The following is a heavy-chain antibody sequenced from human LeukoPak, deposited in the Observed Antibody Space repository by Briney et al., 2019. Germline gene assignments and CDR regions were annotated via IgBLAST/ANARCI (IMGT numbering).Heavy chain of an antibody. V-gene: IGHV3-23*01. CDR2: ISGSGGST. J-gene: IGHJ4*02. D-gene: IGHD3-22*01. CDR1: GFTFSIYA. Sequence: PGGSLRLSCAASGFTFSIYAMSWVRQAPGKGLEWVSGISGSGGSTYYADSVKGRFTISRDNSKNTLFLQMNSLRAEDTAVYYCAKETGGYYGSSGDYIPQYYFEYWGQGTLVTVSS. CDR3: AKETGGYYGSSGDYIPQYYFEY.